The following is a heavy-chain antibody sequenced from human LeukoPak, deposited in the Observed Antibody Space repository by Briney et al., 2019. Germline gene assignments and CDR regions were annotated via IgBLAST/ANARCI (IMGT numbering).Heavy chain of an antibody. V-gene: IGHV3-49*04. CDR1: GFTFSSYS. CDR3: TSLRIAVAGYEGDY. CDR2: IRSKAFGGTT. D-gene: IGHD6-19*01. Sequence: GGSLRLSCAASGFTFSSYSMNWVRQAPGKGLEWVGFIRSKAFGGTTQYAASVKGRFTIARDDSKSIAYLQVNSLKTEDTAVYYCTSLRIAVAGYEGDYWGQGTLVTVSS. J-gene: IGHJ4*02.